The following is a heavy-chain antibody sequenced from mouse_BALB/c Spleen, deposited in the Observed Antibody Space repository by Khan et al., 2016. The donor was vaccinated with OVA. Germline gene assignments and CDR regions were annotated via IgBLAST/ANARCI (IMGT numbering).Heavy chain of an antibody. Sequence: QVQLQQSGAELVKPGASVKLSCKASGYTFTSYWLHWMKQRPGQGLDWIGYINPSDGRAHYNENFKNKATLTVDKSSNTVYMQLSSLTSEDSAVYYCARGGYGSLAYWGQGTLVTVSA. J-gene: IGHJ3*01. V-gene: IGHV1S81*02. CDR2: INPSDGRA. D-gene: IGHD2-10*02. CDR3: ARGGYGSLAY. CDR1: GYTFTSYW.